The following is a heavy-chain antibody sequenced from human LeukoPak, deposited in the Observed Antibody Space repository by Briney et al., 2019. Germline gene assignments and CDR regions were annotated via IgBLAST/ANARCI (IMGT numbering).Heavy chain of an antibody. D-gene: IGHD3-22*01. Sequence: SETLSLTCTASGGSISSSSYYWGWIRQPPGKGLEWIGSIYYSGSTYYNPSLKSRVTISVDTSKSQFSLKLSSVTAADTAVYYCARDRFNYYDSSGHHATFDYWGRGTLVTVSS. CDR3: ARDRFNYYDSSGHHATFDY. CDR1: GGSISSSSYY. CDR2: IYYSGST. V-gene: IGHV4-39*07. J-gene: IGHJ4*02.